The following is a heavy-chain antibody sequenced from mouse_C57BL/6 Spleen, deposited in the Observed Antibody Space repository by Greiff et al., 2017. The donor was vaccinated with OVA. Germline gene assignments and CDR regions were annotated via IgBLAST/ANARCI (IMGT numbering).Heavy chain of an antibody. Sequence: EVQLVESEGGLVQPGSSMKLSCTASGFTFSDYYMAWVRQVPEKGLEWVANINYDGSSTYYLDSLKSRFIISRDNAKNILYLQMSSLKSEDTATYYCARGTGADWYFDVWGTGTTVTVSS. D-gene: IGHD4-1*01. J-gene: IGHJ1*03. CDR3: ARGTGADWYFDV. CDR1: GFTFSDYY. CDR2: INYDGSST. V-gene: IGHV5-16*01.